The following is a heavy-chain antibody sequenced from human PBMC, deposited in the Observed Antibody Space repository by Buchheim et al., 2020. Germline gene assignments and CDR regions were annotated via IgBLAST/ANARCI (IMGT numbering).Heavy chain of an antibody. CDR2: IWYDGSNK. CDR3: ARDLLTRSSWPGWFDP. CDR1: GFTFSSYG. Sequence: VQLVESGGGLVQPGGSLRLSCAASGFTFSSYGMHWVRQAPGKGLEWVAVIWYDGSNKYYADSVKGRFTISRDNSKNTLYLQMNSLRAEDTAVYYCARDLLTRSSWPGWFDPWGQGTL. J-gene: IGHJ5*02. V-gene: IGHV3-33*01. D-gene: IGHD6-13*01.